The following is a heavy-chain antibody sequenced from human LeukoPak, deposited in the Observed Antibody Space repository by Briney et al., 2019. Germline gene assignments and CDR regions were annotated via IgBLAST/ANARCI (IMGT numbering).Heavy chain of an antibody. D-gene: IGHD3-10*01. CDR2: INHSGST. CDR1: GDSFSGYY. V-gene: IGHV4-34*01. Sequence: SEALSLTCAVYGDSFSGYYWSWTRQPPGKGLEWIGEINHSGSTNYNPSLKSRVTISVDTSKNQFSLKLSSVTAADTAVYYCARCLAHRGYGSGSYYNKWGQGTLVTVSS. J-gene: IGHJ4*02. CDR3: ARCLAHRGYGSGSYYNK.